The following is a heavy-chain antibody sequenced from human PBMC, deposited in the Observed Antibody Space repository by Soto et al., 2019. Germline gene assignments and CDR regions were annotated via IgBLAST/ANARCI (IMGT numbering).Heavy chain of an antibody. D-gene: IGHD1-26*01. Sequence: QVQLVQSGAEVKKPGSSVKVSCKASGGTLSNYAISWMRQAPGQGLEWMGGIIPLLGTANYAQNFQGRVTITADKSTTTAYMELSSLRSEDTAVYYCATEGYSGRYYAYWGQGTLVTVSP. CDR3: ATEGYSGRYYAY. J-gene: IGHJ4*02. CDR2: IIPLLGTA. CDR1: GGTLSNYA. V-gene: IGHV1-69*06.